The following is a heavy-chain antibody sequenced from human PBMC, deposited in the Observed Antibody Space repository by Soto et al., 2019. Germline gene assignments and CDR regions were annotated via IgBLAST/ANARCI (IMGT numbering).Heavy chain of an antibody. V-gene: IGHV4-59*01. Sequence: SETLSLTCTVSGDSIRSYYWSWIRQPPGKGLEWIGYIYYSGSTNYNPSLKSRVTMSVDTSKNQFSLKLSSVTAADTAVYYCARARGYCSGGSCYSTLYYYCMDVWGKGTTVTVSS. J-gene: IGHJ6*03. CDR1: GDSIRSYY. CDR3: ARARGYCSGGSCYSTLYYYCMDV. CDR2: IYYSGST. D-gene: IGHD2-15*01.